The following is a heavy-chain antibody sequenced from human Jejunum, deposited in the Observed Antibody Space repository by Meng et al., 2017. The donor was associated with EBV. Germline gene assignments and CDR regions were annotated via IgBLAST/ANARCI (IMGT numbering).Heavy chain of an antibody. V-gene: IGHV4-61*01. Sequence: QVQLPESGPGLVKPSETLSLTCTVSGGSVSTASSYWSWIRQSPGKGLEWIGYIYYSGNTNYNPSLKSRATITVDTSKNQFSLKLSSVTAADTAVYYCARVVDYYERSGYPDFWGQETLVTVSS. CDR3: ARVVDYYERSGYPDF. D-gene: IGHD3-22*01. J-gene: IGHJ4*02. CDR2: IYYSGNT. CDR1: GGSVSTASSY.